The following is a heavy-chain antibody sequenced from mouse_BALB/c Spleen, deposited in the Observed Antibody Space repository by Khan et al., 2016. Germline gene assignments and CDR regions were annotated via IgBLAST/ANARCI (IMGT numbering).Heavy chain of an antibody. V-gene: IGHV2-6-7*01. CDR2: IWGDGST. CDR3: ASVLDYDPGVFAY. D-gene: IGHD2-4*01. CDR1: GFSLTGYG. Sequence: QVQLKESGLGLVAPSQSLSITCTVSGFSLTGYGVNWVRQPPGKGLEWLGMIWGDGSTDYNSALKSRLSISQDNSKSQVFLKMNSLQTDDTARYYCASVLDYDPGVFAYGGQGTLVTVA. J-gene: IGHJ3*01.